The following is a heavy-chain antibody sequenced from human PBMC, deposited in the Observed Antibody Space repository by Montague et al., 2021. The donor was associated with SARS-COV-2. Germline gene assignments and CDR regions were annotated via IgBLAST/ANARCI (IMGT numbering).Heavy chain of an antibody. V-gene: IGHV4-4*02. J-gene: IGHJ4*02. CDR3: ARMALASSSSDSDY. D-gene: IGHD6-6*01. CDR1: GGSISSSNW. Sequence: SETLSLTCAVSGGSISSSNWWSWVRQPPGKGLEWIGEIYHSGSTNYNPSLKSRVTISVDKSKNQFSLKLSSVTAADTAVYYCARMALASSSSDSDYWGQGTLVTASS. CDR2: IYHSGST.